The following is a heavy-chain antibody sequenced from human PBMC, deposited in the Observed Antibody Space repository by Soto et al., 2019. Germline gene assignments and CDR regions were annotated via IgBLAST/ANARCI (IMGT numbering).Heavy chain of an antibody. J-gene: IGHJ6*02. Sequence: PSETLSLTCTVSGGSISSYYWSWIRQPPGKGLEWIGYIYYSGSTNYNPSLKSRVTISVDTSKNQFSLKLSSVTAADTAVYYCARQRITMVRGVITPYAMDVWGQGTTVTVSS. CDR3: ARQRITMVRGVITPYAMDV. V-gene: IGHV4-59*01. CDR2: IYYSGST. CDR1: GGSISSYY. D-gene: IGHD3-10*01.